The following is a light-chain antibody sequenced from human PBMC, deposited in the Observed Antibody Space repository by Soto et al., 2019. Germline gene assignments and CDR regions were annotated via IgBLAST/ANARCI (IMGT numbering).Light chain of an antibody. Sequence: DIVLTQSPATLSVSPGDTVTLSCRASESLFGFLAWYQQKPGQAPRLLMYGVSTRATGIPARFSGGGSATDFTLTISSLQSEDSAFYFCQSYNDWPFASGLGTKLEIK. CDR1: ESLFGF. V-gene: IGKV3-15*01. J-gene: IGKJ2*01. CDR3: QSYNDWPFA. CDR2: GVS.